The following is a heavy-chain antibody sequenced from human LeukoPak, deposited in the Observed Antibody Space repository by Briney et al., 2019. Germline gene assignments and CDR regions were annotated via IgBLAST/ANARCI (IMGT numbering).Heavy chain of an antibody. CDR1: GYSFTSYW. V-gene: IGHV5-51*01. D-gene: IGHD4-23*01. J-gene: IGHJ4*02. Sequence: GESLKISCKGSGYSFTSYWIGWVRQMPGKGLEWMGIIYPGDSDTRYSPSFQGQVTISADKSISTAYLQWSSLKASDTAMYYCARHLRSMVVTGYFDYWGQGALVTVSS. CDR3: ARHLRSMVVTGYFDY. CDR2: IYPGDSDT.